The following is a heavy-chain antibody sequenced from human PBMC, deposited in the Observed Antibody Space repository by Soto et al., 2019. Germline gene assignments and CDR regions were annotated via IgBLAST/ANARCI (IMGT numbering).Heavy chain of an antibody. V-gene: IGHV1-46*01. CDR1: GYTFTSYS. CDR2: INPSSGRT. D-gene: IGHD2-15*01. CDR3: ARDHNFGFILYAMDV. J-gene: IGHJ6*02. Sequence: SVKVSCKASGYTFTSYSMHWVRQDPGQGLEWMGIINPSSGRTSYAQNFQGRVTMTSDTSTSIVYMEMSSLKSEDTAVYYCARDHNFGFILYAMDVWGQGTTFTV.